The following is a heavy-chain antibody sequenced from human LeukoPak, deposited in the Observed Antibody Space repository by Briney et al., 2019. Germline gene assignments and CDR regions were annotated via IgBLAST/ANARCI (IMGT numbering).Heavy chain of an antibody. CDR1: GGTFSSYA. V-gene: IGHV1-69*05. CDR2: IIPIFGTA. D-gene: IGHD2-2*02. J-gene: IGHJ5*02. CDR3: AKKQLLYGVGWFDP. Sequence: SVKVSCKASGGTFSSYAISWVRQAPGQGLEWMGGIIPIFGTANYAQKFQGRVTITTDESTSTAYMELSSLRSEDTAVYYCAKKQLLYGVGWFDPWGQGTLVTVSS.